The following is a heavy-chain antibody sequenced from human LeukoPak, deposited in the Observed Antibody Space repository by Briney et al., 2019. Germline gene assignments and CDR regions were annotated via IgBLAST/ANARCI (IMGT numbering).Heavy chain of an antibody. D-gene: IGHD1-26*01. CDR1: GYTLTELS. Sequence: ASVKVSCKVSGYTLTELSMHWVRQAPGKGLEWMGGFDPEDGETIYAQKFQGRVTMTEDTSTDTAYMELSSLRSEDTAVYYCATAAAEGSPFDYWGQGTLVTVSS. V-gene: IGHV1-24*01. J-gene: IGHJ4*02. CDR2: FDPEDGET. CDR3: ATAAAEGSPFDY.